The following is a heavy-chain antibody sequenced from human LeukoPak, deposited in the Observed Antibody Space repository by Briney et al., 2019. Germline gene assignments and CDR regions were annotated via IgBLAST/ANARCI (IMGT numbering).Heavy chain of an antibody. CDR1: GFTFSSYA. Sequence: PGRSLRLSCAASGFTFSSYAMHWVRQAPGKGLEWVAVISYDGSNKYYADSVKGRFTISRDNSKNTLYLQMNSLRAEDTAEYYCAKKQTDTIFGVVTYFDDWGQGTLVTVSS. CDR2: ISYDGSNK. D-gene: IGHD3-3*01. V-gene: IGHV3-30-3*02. CDR3: AKKQTDTIFGVVTYFDD. J-gene: IGHJ4*02.